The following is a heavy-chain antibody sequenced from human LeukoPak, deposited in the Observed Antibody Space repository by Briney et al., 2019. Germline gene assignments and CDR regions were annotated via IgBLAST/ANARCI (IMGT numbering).Heavy chain of an antibody. CDR2: IKSKTNGETR. Sequence: PGGSLRLSCAASGFTLSNAWMNWVRQAPGKGLEWVGLIKSKTNGETRDYAAPVKGRFTISRDDSDNTLYLQMNSLKNEDTAVYYCAKSSRTSWFRPGRTPFDYWGQGTLVTVSS. D-gene: IGHD3-10*01. J-gene: IGHJ4*02. CDR1: GFTLSNAW. CDR3: AKSSRTSWFRPGRTPFDY. V-gene: IGHV3-15*01.